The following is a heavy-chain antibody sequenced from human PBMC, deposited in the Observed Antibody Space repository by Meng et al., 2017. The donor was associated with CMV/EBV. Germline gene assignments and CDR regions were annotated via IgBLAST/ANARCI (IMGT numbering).Heavy chain of an antibody. V-gene: IGHV3-23*01. Sequence: SGFTFSSYVLSLVRQAPGKGLAWVSTITATSGSTYYADSVKGRFTVSRDNSKSTLYLQMISLRAEDTAVYYCAKHKAVTTLEFYFDSWGQGTLVTVSS. CDR2: ITATSGST. J-gene: IGHJ4*02. CDR3: AKHKAVTTLEFYFDS. D-gene: IGHD2/OR15-2a*01. CDR1: GFTFSSYV.